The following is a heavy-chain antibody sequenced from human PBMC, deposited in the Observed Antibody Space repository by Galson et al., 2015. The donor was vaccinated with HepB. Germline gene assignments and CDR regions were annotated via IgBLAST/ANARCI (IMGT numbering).Heavy chain of an antibody. D-gene: IGHD6-13*01. J-gene: IGHJ2*01. Sequence: SLRLSCAASGFTFSSYGMHWVRQAPGKGLEWVAVISYDGSNKYYADSVKGRFTISRDNSKNTLYLQMNSLRAEDTAVYYCAKDWGGSSLDWYFDLWGRGTLVTVSS. CDR1: GFTFSSYG. CDR3: AKDWGGSSLDWYFDL. CDR2: ISYDGSNK. V-gene: IGHV3-30*18.